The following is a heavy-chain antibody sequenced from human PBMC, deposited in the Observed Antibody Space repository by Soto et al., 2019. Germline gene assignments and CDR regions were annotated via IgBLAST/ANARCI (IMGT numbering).Heavy chain of an antibody. CDR1: GGSVNSGSYY. Sequence: PSETLSLTCTVSGGSVNSGSYYWSWIRQPPGKGLEWIGYIYYSGSTNYNPSLKSRFTISVDTSKNQFSLKLSSVTAADTAVYYCARDRILCSSTSCFGMDVWGQGTTVTVSS. D-gene: IGHD2-2*01. CDR3: ARDRILCSSTSCFGMDV. CDR2: IYYSGST. J-gene: IGHJ6*02. V-gene: IGHV4-61*01.